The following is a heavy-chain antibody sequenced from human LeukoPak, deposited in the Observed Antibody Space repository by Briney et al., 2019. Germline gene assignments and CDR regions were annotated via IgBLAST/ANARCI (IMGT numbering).Heavy chain of an antibody. CDR2: IYYSGSA. CDR1: GGSISSYY. Sequence: SETLSLTCTVSGGSISSYYWSWIRQPPGKGLEWIGCIYYSGSANYHPSLKSRVTISVDTSKDRFSLRLSSVTAADTAVYYCARVTGYMVEDYFDYWGQGTLVTVSS. D-gene: IGHD6-13*01. J-gene: IGHJ4*02. CDR3: ARVTGYMVEDYFDY. V-gene: IGHV4-59*01.